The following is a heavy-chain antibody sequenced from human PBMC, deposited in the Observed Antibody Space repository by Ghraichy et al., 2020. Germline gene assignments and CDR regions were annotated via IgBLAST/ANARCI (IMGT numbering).Heavy chain of an antibody. CDR1: GCTFSGYS. CDR3: ARADDILTGYYNLLGRYYYYYYGMDV. D-gene: IGHD3-9*01. J-gene: IGHJ6*02. CDR2: ISSSSSYI. Sequence: GGSLRLSCAASGCTFSGYSMNWVRQAPGKGLEWVSSISSSSSYIYYADPVKGRFTISRDNAKKSLYLQMNSLGAEDTAVYYCARADDILTGYYNLLGRYYYYYYGMDVWRQGTTVTVSS. V-gene: IGHV3-21*01.